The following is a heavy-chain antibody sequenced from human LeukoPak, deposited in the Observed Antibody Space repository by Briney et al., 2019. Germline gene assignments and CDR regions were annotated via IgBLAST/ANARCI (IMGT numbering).Heavy chain of an antibody. CDR1: GYTFTSYG. D-gene: IGHD3-22*01. V-gene: IGHV1-18*01. Sequence: ASVKVSCKASGYTFTSYGISWVRQAPGQGLEWMGWISAYNGNTNYAQKLQGRVTMTTDTSTSTAYMELRSLRSDDTAVYYCARDGTPYYYDDSGYYPFDYWGQGTLVTVSS. J-gene: IGHJ4*02. CDR3: ARDGTPYYYDDSGYYPFDY. CDR2: ISAYNGNT.